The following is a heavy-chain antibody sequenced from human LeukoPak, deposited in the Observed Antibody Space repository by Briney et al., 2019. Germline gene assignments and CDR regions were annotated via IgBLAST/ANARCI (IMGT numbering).Heavy chain of an antibody. Sequence: GGSLRLSCAASGFTFSSYAMSWARQAPGKGLEWVSAISSSGDTYYAGSVKGRFTISRDNSKNTLYMQINSLRADDTAVYYCAKDAVGATAYYFDYWGQGILVTVSS. V-gene: IGHV3-23*01. D-gene: IGHD1-26*01. CDR3: AKDAVGATAYYFDY. CDR2: ISSSGDT. CDR1: GFTFSSYA. J-gene: IGHJ4*02.